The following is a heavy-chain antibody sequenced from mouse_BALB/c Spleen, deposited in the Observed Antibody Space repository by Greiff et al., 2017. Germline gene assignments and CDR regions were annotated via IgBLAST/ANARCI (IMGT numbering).Heavy chain of an antibody. CDR2: IWAGGST. V-gene: IGHV2-9*02. D-gene: IGHD2-14*01. CDR1: GFSLTSYG. CDR3: AREGVRRYWYFDV. Sequence: QVHVKQSGPGLVAPSQSLSITCTVSGFSLTSYGVHWVRQPPGKGLEWLGVIWAGGSTNYNSALMSRLSISKDNSKSQVFLKMNSLQTDDTAMYYCAREGVRRYWYFDVWGAGTTVTVSS. J-gene: IGHJ1*01.